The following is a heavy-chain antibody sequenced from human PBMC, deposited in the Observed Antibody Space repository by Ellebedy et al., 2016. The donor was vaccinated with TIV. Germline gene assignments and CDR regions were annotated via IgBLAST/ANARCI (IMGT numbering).Heavy chain of an antibody. Sequence: SETLSLXXTVSGGSISSYYWSWIRQPPGKGLEWIGYIYYSGSTNYNPSLKSRVTISVDTSKNQFSLKLSSVTAADTAVYYCASQRGWYYMDVWGKGTTVTVSS. CDR2: IYYSGST. V-gene: IGHV4-59*13. CDR1: GGSISSYY. D-gene: IGHD3-10*01. CDR3: ASQRGWYYMDV. J-gene: IGHJ6*03.